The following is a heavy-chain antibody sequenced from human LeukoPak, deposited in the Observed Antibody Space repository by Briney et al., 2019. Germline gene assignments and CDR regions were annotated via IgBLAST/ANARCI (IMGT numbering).Heavy chain of an antibody. CDR3: ARAGYCRSTSCYTFDV. CDR2: MNPNCRNT. CDR1: GYTFTSYD. D-gene: IGHD2-2*02. J-gene: IGHJ6*04. V-gene: IGHV1-8*01. Sequence: ASVKVSCKASGYTFTSYDINWVRQATGQGLEWMGWMNPNCRNTGYAQKFQGRVAMTRNTSISTAYMELSSLRSEDTAVYYCARAGYCRSTSCYTFDVWGEGTTVTVSS.